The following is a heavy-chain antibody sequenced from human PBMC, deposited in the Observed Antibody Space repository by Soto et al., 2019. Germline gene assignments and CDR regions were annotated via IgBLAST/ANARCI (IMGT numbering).Heavy chain of an antibody. CDR2: LYYSGST. Sequence: SETLSLTCTVSGGSISSSSYYWGWIRQPPGKGLEWIGSLYYSGSTYYNPCLKSRVTISVDTSKNQFSLKPTSVTAADTAVYYCARHTCPTSEIPCYFDYWGQGTLVTVSS. CDR3: ARHTCPTSEIPCYFDY. D-gene: IGHD2-2*01. J-gene: IGHJ4*02. CDR1: GGSISSSSYY. V-gene: IGHV4-39*01.